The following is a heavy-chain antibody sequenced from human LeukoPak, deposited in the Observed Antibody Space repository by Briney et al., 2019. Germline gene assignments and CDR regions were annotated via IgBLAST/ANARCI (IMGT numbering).Heavy chain of an antibody. Sequence: GGSLRLSCAASAFTFSSYWMSWVRQAPGKGLEWVANIKEDGSEQYYVDSLEGRFTISRDNAKNSLYLQMNSLRAEDTAVYYCVRDSYSRDLDYWGQGTLVTVSS. CDR3: VRDSYSRDLDY. CDR2: IKEDGSEQ. J-gene: IGHJ4*02. D-gene: IGHD3-22*01. V-gene: IGHV3-7*01. CDR1: AFTFSSYW.